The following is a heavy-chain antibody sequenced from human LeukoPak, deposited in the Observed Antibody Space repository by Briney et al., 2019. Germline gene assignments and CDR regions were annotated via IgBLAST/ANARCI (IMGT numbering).Heavy chain of an antibody. CDR3: ARDSTPTSTVVVPSGQGSSVFFDAFDI. J-gene: IGHJ3*02. Sequence: HPGGSLRLSCAASGFTFSSYWMTWVRQAPGKGLEWVANIKEDGSEKYYVDSVKGRFTISRDNAKNSLYLQMNNLRAEDTAVYYCARDSTPTSTVVVPSGQGSSVFFDAFDIWGRGTMVTVSS. D-gene: IGHD2-2*01. V-gene: IGHV3-7*01. CDR2: IKEDGSEK. CDR1: GFTFSSYW.